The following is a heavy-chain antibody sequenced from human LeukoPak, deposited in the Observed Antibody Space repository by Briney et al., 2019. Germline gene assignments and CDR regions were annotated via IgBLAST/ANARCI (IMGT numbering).Heavy chain of an antibody. Sequence: GGSLRLSCVASGFSFSSYWMSWVRQAPGKGLEWLANIKQDGSERYYVDSVQGRFTISSDNAKNSLYLQMNSLRAEDTAVYYCATIHIEPGYNFGSFNYWGQGTLVTVSS. CDR2: IKQDGSER. J-gene: IGHJ4*02. CDR1: GFSFSSYW. CDR3: ATIHIEPGYNFGSFNY. D-gene: IGHD3-10*01. V-gene: IGHV3-7*05.